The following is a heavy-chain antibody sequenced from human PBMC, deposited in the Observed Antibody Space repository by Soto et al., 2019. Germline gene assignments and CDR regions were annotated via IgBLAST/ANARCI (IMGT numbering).Heavy chain of an antibody. Sequence: GASVKVSCKASGYTFTSYAMHWVRQAPGQRLEWMGWINAGNGNTKYSQKFQGRVTITRDTSASTAYMELSSLRSEDTAVYYCARDQGITIFGVLYYYGMDVWGQGTTVTVSS. V-gene: IGHV1-3*01. D-gene: IGHD3-3*01. CDR3: ARDQGITIFGVLYYYGMDV. CDR2: INAGNGNT. J-gene: IGHJ6*02. CDR1: GYTFTSYA.